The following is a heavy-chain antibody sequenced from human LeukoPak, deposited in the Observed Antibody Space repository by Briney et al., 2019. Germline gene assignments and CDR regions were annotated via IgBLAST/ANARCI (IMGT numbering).Heavy chain of an antibody. CDR2: ISSSNSYI. CDR3: ARGTNWSPLDFDY. D-gene: IGHD1-20*01. CDR1: GFTFSNAW. V-gene: IGHV3-21*01. J-gene: IGHJ4*02. Sequence: PGGSLRLSCAASGFTFSNAWMNWVRQAPGKGLEWVSSISSSNSYIYYADSMKGRFTISRDNAKNSLYLQMNSLRAEDTAVYYCARGTNWSPLDFDYWGQGTLVTVSS.